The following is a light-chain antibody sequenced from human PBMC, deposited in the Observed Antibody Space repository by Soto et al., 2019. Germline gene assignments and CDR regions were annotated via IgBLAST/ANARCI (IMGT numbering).Light chain of an antibody. CDR3: QQRSNWLT. CDR2: DAS. V-gene: IGKV3-11*01. CDR1: PSVSSY. J-gene: IGKJ4*01. Sequence: EIVLTQSPATLSLSPGERATLSCRASPSVSSYLAWYQQKPGQAPRLLIYDASSRSTGIPARFSGGGSGTDFTLTISSLEPEDFAVYYCQQRSNWLTFGGGTKVEIK.